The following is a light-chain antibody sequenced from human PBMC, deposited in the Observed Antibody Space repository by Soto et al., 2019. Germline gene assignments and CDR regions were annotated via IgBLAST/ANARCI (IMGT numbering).Light chain of an antibody. J-gene: IGLJ2*01. CDR2: AVS. CDR3: SSYADTNNLL. V-gene: IGLV2-8*01. CDR1: SSDLDDYDY. Sequence: QSALTQPPSASGSPGQSVTISCTGTSSDLDDYDYVSWYQQHPGKAPKLMIYAVSERPSGVPDRFSGSKSGNTASLTVSGLQAEDEADYYCSSYADTNNLLFGGGTKLTVL.